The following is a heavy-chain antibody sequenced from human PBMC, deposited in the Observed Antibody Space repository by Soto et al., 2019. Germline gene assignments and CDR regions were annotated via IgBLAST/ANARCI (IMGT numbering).Heavy chain of an antibody. CDR2: IIPIFGTA. CDR3: ARANMIVVVASFDY. J-gene: IGHJ4*02. Sequence: GASVKVSCKASGGTFSSYAISWVRQAPGQGLEWMGGIIPIFGTANYAQKFQGRVTITADESTSTAYMELSSLRSEDTAVYYCARANMIVVVASFDYWGQGTLVTVSS. V-gene: IGHV1-69*13. CDR1: GGTFSSYA. D-gene: IGHD3-22*01.